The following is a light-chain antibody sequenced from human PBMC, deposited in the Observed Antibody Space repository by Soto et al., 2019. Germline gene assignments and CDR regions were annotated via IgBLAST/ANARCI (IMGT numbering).Light chain of an antibody. J-gene: IGKJ5*01. V-gene: IGKV3-20*01. Sequence: EIVLTQSPGTLSLSPGERATLSCRASQSVSNNYLAWYQQKPGQAPRLLIYGASNRATGIPDRFSGSGSGTDFTLTINGLEPEDFAVYYCQHYHGWPITFGQGTRLEI. CDR3: QHYHGWPIT. CDR1: QSVSNNY. CDR2: GAS.